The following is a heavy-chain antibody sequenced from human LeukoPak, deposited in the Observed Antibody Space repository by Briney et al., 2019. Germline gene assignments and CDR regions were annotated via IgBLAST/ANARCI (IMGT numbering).Heavy chain of an antibody. V-gene: IGHV1-2*02. D-gene: IGHD5-18*01. CDR1: GYTFTGYY. CDR2: INPNSGGT. J-gene: IGHJ5*02. Sequence: ASVKVSCKASGYTFTGYYMHWVRQAPGQGLERMGWINPNSGGTNYAQKFQGRVTMTRDTSISTAYMELSRLRSDDTAVYYCARGKKDTAMVTGPFDPWGQGTLVTVSS. CDR3: ARGKKDTAMVTGPFDP.